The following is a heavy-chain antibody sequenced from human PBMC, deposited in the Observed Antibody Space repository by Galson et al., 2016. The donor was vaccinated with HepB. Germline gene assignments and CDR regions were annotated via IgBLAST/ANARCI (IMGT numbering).Heavy chain of an antibody. J-gene: IGHJ4*02. CDR1: GFTVNNNY. D-gene: IGHD3-16*01. V-gene: IGHV3-53*01. CDR3: ASHGGSPSGLLGATEGLDY. CDR2: IYGGGTT. Sequence: SLRLSCAASGFTVNNNYMTWVRQAPGKGLEWVSVIYGGGTTYFADSVKGRFTMSRDNSKNTPYLQMDSLRAEDTAVYYCASHGGSPSGLLGATEGLDYWGLGTLVTVSS.